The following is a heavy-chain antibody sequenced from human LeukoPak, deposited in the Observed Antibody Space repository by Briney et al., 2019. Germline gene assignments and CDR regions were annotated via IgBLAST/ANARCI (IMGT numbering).Heavy chain of an antibody. Sequence: GGSLRLSCTASGFTFNNYIMNWVRQAPGKGLEWVSSISGSGTSVYYAESVKGRFTISRDNAKNSLYLQMNSLRAEDTAVYYCARGVEPLAANTLAYWGQGTLVTVSP. V-gene: IGHV3-21*01. CDR2: ISGSGTSV. CDR3: ARGVEPLAANTLAY. J-gene: IGHJ4*02. D-gene: IGHD1-14*01. CDR1: GFTFNNYI.